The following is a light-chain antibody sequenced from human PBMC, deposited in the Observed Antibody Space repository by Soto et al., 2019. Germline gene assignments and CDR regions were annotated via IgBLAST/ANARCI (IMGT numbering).Light chain of an antibody. CDR1: QSLSKY. J-gene: IGKJ4*01. Sequence: ELVLTQSPATLSLSPGERATLSCRASQSLSKYLAWYQQKPGQAPRLLIYDASDRATGIPARFSGSGSGTDFTLTISSLEPEDSAVYYCQQRSTWPRLTFGGGTKVEIK. CDR2: DAS. CDR3: QQRSTWPRLT. V-gene: IGKV3-11*01.